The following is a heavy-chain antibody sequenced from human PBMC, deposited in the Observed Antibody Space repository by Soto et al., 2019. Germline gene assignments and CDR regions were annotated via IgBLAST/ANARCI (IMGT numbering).Heavy chain of an antibody. Sequence: QVQLVQSGAEVKRPGSSVKVSCKASGGTFNNYALSWVRQAPGQGLEWVGGIIPIFNSANYAQKFQGIVTITADDSTSTAYLELRSLIPDDRAVYYCARDVTVASYSFDFWGQGTLVTVSS. CDR1: GGTFNNYA. V-gene: IGHV1-69*01. D-gene: IGHD5-12*01. J-gene: IGHJ4*02. CDR3: ARDVTVASYSFDF. CDR2: IIPIFNSA.